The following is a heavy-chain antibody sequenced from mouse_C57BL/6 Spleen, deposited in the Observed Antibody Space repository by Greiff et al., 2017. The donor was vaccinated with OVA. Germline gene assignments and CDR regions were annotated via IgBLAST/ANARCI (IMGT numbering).Heavy chain of an antibody. CDR3: ARKDRGFAY. V-gene: IGHV5-4*03. CDR1: GFTFSSYA. CDR2: ISDGGSYT. J-gene: IGHJ3*01. Sequence: EVKLVESGGGLVKPGGSLKLSCAASGFTFSSYAMSWVRQTPEKRLEWVATISDGGSYTYYPDNVKGRFTISRDNAKNNLYLQMSHLKSEDTAMYYCARKDRGFAYWGQGTLVTVSA.